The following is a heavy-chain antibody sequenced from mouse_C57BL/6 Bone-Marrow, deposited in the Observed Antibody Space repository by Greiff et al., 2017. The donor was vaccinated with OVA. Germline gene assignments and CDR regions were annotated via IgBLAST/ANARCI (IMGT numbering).Heavy chain of an antibody. J-gene: IGHJ4*01. D-gene: IGHD2-3*01. CDR2: IICCGCYT. Sequence: EVPLVESGGGLVKPGGFLKLFFAASGLPFSSYTMSWVRPTPGKRPVWVATIICCGCYTYFPDSVKGRFTIARDNAKNTLYLQMSSLRSEDTALYYCAGHERGYYLYNYAMDYWGQGTSVTVSS. CDR1: GLPFSSYT. V-gene: IGHV5-9*01. CDR3: AGHERGYYLYNYAMDY.